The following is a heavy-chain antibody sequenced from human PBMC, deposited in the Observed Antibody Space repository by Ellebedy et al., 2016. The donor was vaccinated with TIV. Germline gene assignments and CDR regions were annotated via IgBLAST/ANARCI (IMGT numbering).Heavy chain of an antibody. D-gene: IGHD3-16*01. Sequence: PGGSLRLSCSSSGFSFNNGWMNWVRQTPGKGLEWVGRIKSETDGGTTDYAAPVKGRFTISRDDLKNILYLEMNNRTSEDTGVYYCSPYPVGDDSWGQGTLVTVSS. V-gene: IGHV3-15*01. CDR1: GFSFNNGW. CDR2: IKSETDGGTT. J-gene: IGHJ1*01. CDR3: SPYPVGDDS.